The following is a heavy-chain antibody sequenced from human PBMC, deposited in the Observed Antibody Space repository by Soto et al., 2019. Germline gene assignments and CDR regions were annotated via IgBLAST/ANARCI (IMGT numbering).Heavy chain of an antibody. CDR2: INHSGST. CDR1: GGSFSGYY. Sequence: SETLSLTCAVYGGSFSGYYWSWIRQPPGKGLEWIGEINHSGSTNYNPSLKSRVTISVDTSKNQFSLKLSSVTAADTAVYYCARGKYYDILTGYYSGFDYWGQGTLVTVSS. J-gene: IGHJ4*02. V-gene: IGHV4-34*01. CDR3: ARGKYYDILTGYYSGFDY. D-gene: IGHD3-9*01.